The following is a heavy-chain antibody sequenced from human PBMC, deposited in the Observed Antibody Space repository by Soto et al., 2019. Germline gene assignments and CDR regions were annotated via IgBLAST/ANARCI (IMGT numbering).Heavy chain of an antibody. CDR3: ATRGWTGPFDY. CDR2: ISYNGTT. V-gene: IGHV4-59*02. Sequence: QVQLQESRPGLVKPSETLSLTCSVSGASVNSHYWSWIRQPPGKGLEWIGSISYNGTTSYNPFLKSRVIMSVDTSNSQFSLRLTSVTAAHTAFYYCATRGWTGPFDYWGQGTLVTVSS. D-gene: IGHD2-8*02. CDR1: GASVNSHY. J-gene: IGHJ4*02.